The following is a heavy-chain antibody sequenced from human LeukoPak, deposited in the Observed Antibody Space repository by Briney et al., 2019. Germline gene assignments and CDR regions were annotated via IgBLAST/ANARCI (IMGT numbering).Heavy chain of an antibody. J-gene: IGHJ6*03. CDR3: ARGPGYCSSTSCYPLPMDV. V-gene: IGHV1-2*06. Sequence: ASVKVSCKASGYTFTGYYMHWVRQAPGQGLEWMGRINPNSGGTNYAQKFQGRVTMTRDTSISTAYMELSRLRSADTAVYYCARGPGYCSSTSCYPLPMDVWGKGTTVTVSS. D-gene: IGHD2-2*01. CDR1: GYTFTGYY. CDR2: INPNSGGT.